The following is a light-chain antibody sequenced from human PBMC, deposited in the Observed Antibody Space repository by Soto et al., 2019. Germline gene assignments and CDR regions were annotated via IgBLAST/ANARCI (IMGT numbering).Light chain of an antibody. CDR1: QSVSSY. CDR3: HHFGSLPET. CDR2: AAS. Sequence: EIVLTQSPATLSLTPGERAILSCRASQSVSSYLAWYQQKPGQAPRLLIYAASNRATGIPARFSGSGSRTDFTLTISRLEPEDFAVYYCHHFGSLPETFGQGTNVE. V-gene: IGKV3-11*01. J-gene: IGKJ1*01.